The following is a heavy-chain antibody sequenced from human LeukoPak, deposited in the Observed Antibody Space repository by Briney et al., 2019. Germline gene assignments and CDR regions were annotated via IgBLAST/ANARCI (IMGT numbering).Heavy chain of an antibody. CDR2: IYDSGST. Sequence: KTSETLSLTCTVSGGSISNYYWSWIRQPPGKGLEWIGYIYDSGSTNYNPSLKSRVTISVDTSRNQFSLKLSSVTAADTAVYYCAREEIVEMATTWTYYFDYWGQGTLVTVSS. CDR1: GGSISNYY. CDR3: AREEIVEMATTWTYYFDY. V-gene: IGHV4-59*01. D-gene: IGHD5-24*01. J-gene: IGHJ4*02.